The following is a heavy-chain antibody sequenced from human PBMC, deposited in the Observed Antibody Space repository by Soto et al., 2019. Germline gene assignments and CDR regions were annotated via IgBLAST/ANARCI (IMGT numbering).Heavy chain of an antibody. Sequence: ASVKVSCKASGYTFTSYAMHWVRQAPGQRLEWMGWINAGNGNTKYSQKFQGRVTITRDTSASTAYMELSSLRSEDTAVYYCALGYCSSTSCYWIRAFDIWGQGTMLTVSS. J-gene: IGHJ3*02. V-gene: IGHV1-3*01. CDR2: INAGNGNT. D-gene: IGHD2-2*01. CDR1: GYTFTSYA. CDR3: ALGYCSSTSCYWIRAFDI.